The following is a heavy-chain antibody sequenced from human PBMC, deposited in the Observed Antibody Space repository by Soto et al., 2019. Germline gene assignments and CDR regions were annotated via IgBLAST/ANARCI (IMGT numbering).Heavy chain of an antibody. Sequence: QVQLVQSGAEVKKPGASVKVSCKVSGHTLTELTMHWVRPAPGKGLEWMGGFDPEDGETISAQKFQGRVTMTEDTSTDSTYLELSSLRSEDTAVYYCAAGGTRWLHSPFDYWGQGTVVTISS. CDR2: FDPEDGET. D-gene: IGHD1-1*01. CDR1: GHTLTELT. CDR3: AAGGTRWLHSPFDY. J-gene: IGHJ4*02. V-gene: IGHV1-24*01.